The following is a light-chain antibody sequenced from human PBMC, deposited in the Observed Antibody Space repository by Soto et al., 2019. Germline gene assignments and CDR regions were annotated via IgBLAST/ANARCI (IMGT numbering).Light chain of an antibody. Sequence: EIVLTQSPGTLSLSPGERATLSCRASQSVSSSYLAWYQQKPGQAPRLLIYAASSRATGIPDRFSGSGSGKEFTITISRLETEDFAVYYCQQYGSFLFVQGTRLEI. J-gene: IGKJ5*01. CDR1: QSVSSSY. V-gene: IGKV3-20*01. CDR2: AAS. CDR3: QQYGSFL.